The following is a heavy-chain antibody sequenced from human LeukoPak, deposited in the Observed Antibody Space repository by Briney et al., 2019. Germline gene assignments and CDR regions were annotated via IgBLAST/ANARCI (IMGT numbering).Heavy chain of an antibody. Sequence: ASVKVSCKVSGYTLTELSMHWVRQAPGNGLEWMGGFDPEDGETIYAQKFQGRVTMTEDTSTDTAYMELSSLRSEDTAVYYCATKAILQSRGTGRRYYYYYYYMDVWGKGTTVTVSS. D-gene: IGHD2-8*02. CDR1: GYTLTELS. J-gene: IGHJ6*03. CDR2: FDPEDGET. CDR3: ATKAILQSRGTGRRYYYYYYYMDV. V-gene: IGHV1-24*01.